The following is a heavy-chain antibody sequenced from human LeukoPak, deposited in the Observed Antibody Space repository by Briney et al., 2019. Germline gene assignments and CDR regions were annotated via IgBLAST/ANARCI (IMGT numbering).Heavy chain of an antibody. CDR3: ARHGSANLDY. D-gene: IGHD4/OR15-4a*01. CDR1: GGSFSGYS. V-gene: IGHV4-34*01. Sequence: SEALSLTCAVYGGSFSGYSWSWIRQPPGKGLEWVGEINYSGSTEYNPSLKSRVTISVDTSKNQFSLKLNSVTAADTAVYYCARHGSANLDYWGQGTLVTASS. J-gene: IGHJ4*02. CDR2: INYSGST.